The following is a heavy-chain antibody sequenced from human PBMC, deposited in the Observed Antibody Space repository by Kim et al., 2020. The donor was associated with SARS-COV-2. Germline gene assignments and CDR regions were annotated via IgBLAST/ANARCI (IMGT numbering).Heavy chain of an antibody. J-gene: IGHJ4*02. Sequence: GGSLRLSCAASGFTFDDYAMHWVRQAPGKGLEWVSLISGDGGSTYYADSVKGRFTISRDNSKNSLYLQMNSLRTEGTALYYCAKDMARGTIVYWGQGTLVTVSS. D-gene: IGHD3-3*01. CDR2: ISGDGGST. CDR3: AKDMARGTIVY. CDR1: GFTFDDYA. V-gene: IGHV3-43*02.